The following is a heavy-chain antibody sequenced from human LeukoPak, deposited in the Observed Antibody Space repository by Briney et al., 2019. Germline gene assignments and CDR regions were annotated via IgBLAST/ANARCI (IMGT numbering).Heavy chain of an antibody. Sequence: GGSLRLSCAASGFTFSHYWMSWVRQAPGKGLEWVANIKHDGSEKYYVGSVKGRFTISRDNAENSLYLQMNSLEAEDTAVYYCARAVYDYVWGSYPAYYWGQGTLVTVSS. V-gene: IGHV3-7*03. CDR1: GFTFSHYW. CDR3: ARAVYDYVWGSYPAYY. D-gene: IGHD3-16*02. CDR2: IKHDGSEK. J-gene: IGHJ4*02.